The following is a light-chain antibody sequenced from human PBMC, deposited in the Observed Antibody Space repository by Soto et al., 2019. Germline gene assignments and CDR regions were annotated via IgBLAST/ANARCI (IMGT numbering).Light chain of an antibody. J-gene: IGLJ2*01. CDR2: EVS. V-gene: IGLV2-14*01. CDR3: SSYTSDSTRV. CDR1: SSDVGGYNY. Sequence: QSALTQPASVSGSPGQSITISCTGTSSDVGGYNYVSWYQQNPGKAPKLMIYEVSNRPSGVSNRFSGSKFGNTASLTISGLQAEDEADYYCSSYTSDSTRVFGGGTTLTVL.